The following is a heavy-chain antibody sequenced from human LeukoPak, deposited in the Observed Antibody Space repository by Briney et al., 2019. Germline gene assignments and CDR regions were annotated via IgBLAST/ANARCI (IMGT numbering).Heavy chain of an antibody. Sequence: ASVKVSCKASGYTFTSYDINWVRQATGQGLEWMGWMNPNSGNTGYAQKFQGRVTITRNTSISTAYMELSSLRSEDTVVYYCARGGRICSTSCYLYWGQGTLVTVSS. CDR3: ARGGRICSTSCYLY. CDR2: MNPNSGNT. V-gene: IGHV1-8*03. J-gene: IGHJ4*02. CDR1: GYTFTSYD. D-gene: IGHD2-2*01.